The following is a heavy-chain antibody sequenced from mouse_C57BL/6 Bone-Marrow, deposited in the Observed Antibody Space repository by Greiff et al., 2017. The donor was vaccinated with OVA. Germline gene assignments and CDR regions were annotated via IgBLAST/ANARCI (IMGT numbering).Heavy chain of an antibody. CDR1: GYTLTSYW. CDR3: ASLTGTRGAWFAY. D-gene: IGHD4-1*01. Sequence: QVQLQQSGAELAKPGASVKLSCKASGYTLTSYWMHWVKQRPGQGLEWIGYINPSSGYTKYNQKFKDKATLTADKSSSTAYMQLSSLTYEDSAVYYCASLTGTRGAWFAYWGQGTLVTVSA. CDR2: INPSSGYT. J-gene: IGHJ3*01. V-gene: IGHV1-7*01.